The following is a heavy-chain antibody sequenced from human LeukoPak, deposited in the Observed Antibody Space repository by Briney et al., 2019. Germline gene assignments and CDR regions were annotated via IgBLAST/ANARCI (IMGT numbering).Heavy chain of an antibody. CDR3: ARVSEDYGDRSEDY. CDR1: GYTFTSYG. V-gene: IGHV1-18*04. D-gene: IGHD4-17*01. J-gene: IGHJ4*02. Sequence: GASVKVSCKASGYTFTSYGISWVRQAPGQGLEWMGWISAYNGNTNYAQKLQGRVTMTTDTSASTAYMELRSLRSDDTAVYYCARVSEDYGDRSEDYWGQGTLVTVSS. CDR2: ISAYNGNT.